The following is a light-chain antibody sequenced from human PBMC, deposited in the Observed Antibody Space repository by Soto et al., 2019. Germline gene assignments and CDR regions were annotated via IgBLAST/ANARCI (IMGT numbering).Light chain of an antibody. CDR2: DAS. CDR1: QSISSW. J-gene: IGKJ1*01. CDR3: QQYNSYPWT. V-gene: IGKV1-5*01. Sequence: DIQMTQSPSTLSSSVGDRVTITCRASQSISSWLAWYQQKPGKAPKLLIYDASSLESGVPSRFRGSGSGTEFTLTISSLKPDDFETYYCQQYNSYPWTFGQGTKVDI.